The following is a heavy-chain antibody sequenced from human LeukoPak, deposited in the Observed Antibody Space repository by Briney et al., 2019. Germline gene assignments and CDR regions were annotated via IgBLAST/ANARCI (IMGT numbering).Heavy chain of an antibody. CDR2: IYTGDTT. D-gene: IGHD6-19*01. J-gene: IGHJ4*02. CDR1: VVTGRSED. V-gene: IGHV3-66*01. CDR3: AKVGAVAAVDY. Sequence: CLTLSCPTSVVTGRSEDISGRRNATEKGLEWVSIIYTGDTTYYADSVKGRFTISRDNSKNTLYLQMDGLRAEDTAVYYCAKVGAVAAVDYWGQGTLVTVSS.